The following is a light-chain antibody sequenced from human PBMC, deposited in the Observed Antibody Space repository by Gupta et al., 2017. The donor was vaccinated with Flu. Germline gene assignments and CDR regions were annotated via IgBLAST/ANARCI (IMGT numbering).Light chain of an antibody. V-gene: IGKV2-28*01. CDR2: VAS. CDR1: QCRLHTNSYNY. J-gene: IGKJ4*02. Sequence: VAPRAAAYSSCRSSQCRLHTNSYNYLDWYAHKPGQAPQLLIYVASNRACGVPHRFIDRGSGMEFTLTIRSVETEDVGTYSCRQSLQNPLTFGEGTKIEIK. CDR3: RQSLQNPLT.